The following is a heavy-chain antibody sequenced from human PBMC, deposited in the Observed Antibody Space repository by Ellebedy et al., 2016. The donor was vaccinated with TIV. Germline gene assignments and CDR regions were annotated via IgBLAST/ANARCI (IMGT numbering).Heavy chain of an antibody. CDR3: AKDMGMATINPVLDY. D-gene: IGHD5-24*01. Sequence: GESLKISCAASGFIIDDYTIHWVRQAPGKGLEWVSLISWDGGTTYYADSVKGRFTISRDNSKNSLYLQMNSLRTEDTALYYCAKDMGMATINPVLDYWGQGTLVTVSS. CDR1: GFIIDDYT. CDR2: ISWDGGTT. J-gene: IGHJ4*02. V-gene: IGHV3-43*01.